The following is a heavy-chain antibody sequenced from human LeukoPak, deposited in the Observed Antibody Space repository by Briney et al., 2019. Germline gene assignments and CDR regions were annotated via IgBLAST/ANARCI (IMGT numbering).Heavy chain of an antibody. CDR2: ISGSGTRT. D-gene: IGHD5-12*01. J-gene: IGHJ6*02. V-gene: IGHV3-23*01. CDR1: GFTFSNYA. Sequence: GGSLRLSCAASGFTFSNYAMSWVRQAPGKGLEWVSAISGSGTRTYYADAVKGRFTISRDNSKNKLYLQVNGLRAEDRAVYYCAKIIVGTNYFYYSGMDFWGQGTTVTVSS. CDR3: AKIIVGTNYFYYSGMDF.